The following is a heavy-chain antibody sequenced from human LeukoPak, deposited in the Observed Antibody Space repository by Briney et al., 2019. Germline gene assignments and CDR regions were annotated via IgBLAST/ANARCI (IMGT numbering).Heavy chain of an antibody. Sequence: PSETLSLTCTVSGGSISSYYWSWIRQPAGKGLEWIGRIYTSGSTNYNPSLKSRVTMSVDTSKNQFSLKLSSVTAADTAVYYCARGDTAPLWLFNSEVYYYGMDVWGQGTTVTVSS. CDR1: GGSISSYY. D-gene: IGHD5-18*01. CDR2: IYTSGST. CDR3: ARGDTAPLWLFNSEVYYYGMDV. V-gene: IGHV4-4*07. J-gene: IGHJ6*02.